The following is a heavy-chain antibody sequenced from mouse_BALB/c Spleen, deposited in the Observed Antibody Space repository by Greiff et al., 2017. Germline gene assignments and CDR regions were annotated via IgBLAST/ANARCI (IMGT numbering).Heavy chain of an antibody. Sequence: VQLQQSGAELVKPGASVKLSCTASGFNIKDTYLHWVKQRPEQGLEWIGRIDPANGNTKYDPKFQGKATITADTSSNTAYLQLSSLTSEDTAVYYCARGYDDAMDYWGQGTSVTVSA. V-gene: IGHV14-3*02. J-gene: IGHJ4*01. D-gene: IGHD2-2*01. CDR3: ARGYDDAMDY. CDR1: GFNIKDTY. CDR2: IDPANGNT.